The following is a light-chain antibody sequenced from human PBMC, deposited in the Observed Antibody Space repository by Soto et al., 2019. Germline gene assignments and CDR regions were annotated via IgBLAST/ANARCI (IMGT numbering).Light chain of an antibody. CDR3: QHYKSYWT. CDR2: KAT. J-gene: IGKJ1*01. Sequence: DIQLTQSPSFLSASIGDRVTITCRASQSISSWLAWYQQKPGKAPKLLIYKATSSESGGSPRFSGSGSGTVFSLTISSLQPDASATYYCQHYKSYWTFGQGTKVEIK. V-gene: IGKV1-5*03. CDR1: QSISSW.